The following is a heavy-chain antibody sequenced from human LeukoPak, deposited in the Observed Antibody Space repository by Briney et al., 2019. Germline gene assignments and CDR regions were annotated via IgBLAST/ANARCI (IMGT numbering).Heavy chain of an antibody. V-gene: IGHV1-69*05. CDR1: GGTFSSYA. CDR2: IIPIFGTA. Sequence: ASVKVSCKASGGTFSSYAISWVRQAPGQGLEWMGGIIPIFGTANYAQKFQGRVTITTDESTSTAYMELSSLRSEDTAVYYCARRAAQQLSNAFDIWGQGTMVTVSS. CDR3: ARRAAQQLSNAFDI. D-gene: IGHD6-13*01. J-gene: IGHJ3*02.